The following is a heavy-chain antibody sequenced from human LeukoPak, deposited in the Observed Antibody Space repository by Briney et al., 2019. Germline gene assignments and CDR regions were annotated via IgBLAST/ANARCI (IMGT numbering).Heavy chain of an antibody. CDR2: ISYDGSNK. Sequence: PGGSLRLSCAASGFTFSSYGMHWVRQAPGKGLEWVAVISYDGSNKYYADSVKGRFTISRDNSKNSLYLQMNSLRAEDTAVYYCARDLSYIAAAGTGYWGQGTLVTVSS. D-gene: IGHD6-13*01. J-gene: IGHJ4*02. V-gene: IGHV3-30*03. CDR1: GFTFSSYG. CDR3: ARDLSYIAAAGTGY.